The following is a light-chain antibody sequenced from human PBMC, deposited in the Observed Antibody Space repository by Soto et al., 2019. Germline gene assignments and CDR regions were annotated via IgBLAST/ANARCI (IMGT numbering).Light chain of an antibody. J-gene: IGKJ1*01. CDR3: LQNYNYPRT. V-gene: IGKV1-6*01. CDR2: AAS. CDR1: QGFRND. Sequence: IQMTQSPSSVSASVEDRVTITCRASQGFRNDLGWYQQKPGKDPKLLIYAASSLQSGVPSRFSGVESGTDFNLTISSLQPEDCATYYGLQNYNYPRTFGQGTKVDI.